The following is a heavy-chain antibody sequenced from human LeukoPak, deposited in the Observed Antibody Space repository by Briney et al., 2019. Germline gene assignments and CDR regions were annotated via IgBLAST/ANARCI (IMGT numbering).Heavy chain of an antibody. CDR2: INPNSGAT. D-gene: IGHD3-3*01. CDR3: ASDSLGFGAPWYFDY. Sequence: ASVKASCKASGYTFTDYYMHWVRQAPGQGLEWLGSINPNSGATNYARAFQGRGTMTRDTAITTAYMELSRLTSDDAAVFFCASDSLGFGAPWYFDYWGQGTLVTVSS. CDR1: GYTFTDYY. J-gene: IGHJ4*02. V-gene: IGHV1-2*02.